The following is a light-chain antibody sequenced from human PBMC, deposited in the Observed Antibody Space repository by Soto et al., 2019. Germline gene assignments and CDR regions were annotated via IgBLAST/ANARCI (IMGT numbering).Light chain of an antibody. Sequence: LKQDPAALFLYHGERATLSCKARQSDSSYLARYQQKPGQPPRLLNYDASNRATGFPNRFSGSGSGTDFTLTISRLEPEDFTVYYCQQYGSSPWTFGQGTKVDIK. CDR2: DAS. J-gene: IGKJ1*01. CDR1: QSDSSY. CDR3: QQYGSSPWT. V-gene: IGKV3-20*01.